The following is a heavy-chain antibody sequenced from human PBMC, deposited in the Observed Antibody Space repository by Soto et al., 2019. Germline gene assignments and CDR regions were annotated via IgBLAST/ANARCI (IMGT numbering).Heavy chain of an antibody. J-gene: IGHJ5*02. CDR1: GGTFSTYT. Sequence: SVKVSCKASGGTFSTYTFSWVRQAPGQGLEWMGRIIPIFGTPYYAQKFQGRVTITADKSTSTVYMELSSLRSDDTAVYFCARGLECRGYCLDKPTWFDPWGQGTLVTVSS. CDR2: IIPIFGTP. D-gene: IGHD2-15*01. V-gene: IGHV1-69*06. CDR3: ARGLECRGYCLDKPTWFDP.